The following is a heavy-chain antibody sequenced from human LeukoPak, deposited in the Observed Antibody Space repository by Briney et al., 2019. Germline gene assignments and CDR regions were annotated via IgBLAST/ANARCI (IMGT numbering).Heavy chain of an antibody. CDR2: FSGSAGST. D-gene: IGHD6-13*01. V-gene: IGHV3-23*01. J-gene: IGHJ4*02. Sequence: GGSLRLSCAASGFTFSSYTMSWVRQAPGKGLEWVSGFSGSAGSTYYGDSVKGRFTISRDNSKNTLYLQMNSLRVEDTAVYYCAKAPGSWYFDYWGQGTLVTVSS. CDR3: AKAPGSWYFDY. CDR1: GFTFSSYT.